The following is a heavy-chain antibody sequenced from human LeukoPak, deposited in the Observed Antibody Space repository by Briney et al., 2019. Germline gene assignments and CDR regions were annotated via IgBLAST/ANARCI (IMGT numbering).Heavy chain of an antibody. D-gene: IGHD4-17*01. J-gene: IGHJ4*02. Sequence: SETLSLTCTVSGGSISSYYWSWIRQPPGKGLEWIGYIYYSGSTNYNPSLKSRVTISVDTSKDQFSLKLSSVTAADTAVYYCARGDYGDFFDYWGQGTLVTVSS. CDR1: GGSISSYY. CDR3: ARGDYGDFFDY. CDR2: IYYSGST. V-gene: IGHV4-59*01.